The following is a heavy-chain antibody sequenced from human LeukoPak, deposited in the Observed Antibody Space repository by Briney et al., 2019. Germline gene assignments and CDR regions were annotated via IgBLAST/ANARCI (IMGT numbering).Heavy chain of an antibody. CDR3: ARGGRGVPAIRQFKLGDWFDP. CDR2: IYYSGST. CDR1: GGSISSSSYY. D-gene: IGHD2-2*01. V-gene: IGHV4-39*07. Sequence: PSETLSLTCTVSGGSISSSSYYWGWIRQPPGKGLEWIGSIYYSGSTYYNPSLKSRVTISVDTSKNQFSLKMSSVTAADTAVFYCARGGRGVPAIRQFKLGDWFDPWGQGTLVTVSS. J-gene: IGHJ5*02.